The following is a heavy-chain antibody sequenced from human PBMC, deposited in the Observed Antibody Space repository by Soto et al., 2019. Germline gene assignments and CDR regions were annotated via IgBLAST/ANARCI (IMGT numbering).Heavy chain of an antibody. CDR2: IIVAGDT. CDR1: GFTFSTYD. CDR3: ARMGTYKMSSFAGLDV. Sequence: EVLLVESGGGLVQPGGSLRLSCTTSGFTFSTYDMHWVRQGAGKGLEWVSGIIVAGDTFYPDSGKGRFIISRENAKNSIYLHMDSVISEDSAVYYSARMGTYKMSSFAGLDVWGQGTKVTGSS. V-gene: IGHV3-13*01. J-gene: IGHJ3*01. D-gene: IGHD6-13*01.